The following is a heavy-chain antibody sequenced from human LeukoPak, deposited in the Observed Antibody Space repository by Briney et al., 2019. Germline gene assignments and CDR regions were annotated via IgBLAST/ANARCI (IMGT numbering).Heavy chain of an antibody. Sequence: PGGSLRLSCVASGFTFSSYSMNWVRQAPGKGLEWVSYISSSSSTIYYADSVKGRFTISRDNAKNSLYLQMNSLRAEDTAVYYCARDRHSVVAVDAFDIWGQGTMVTVSS. J-gene: IGHJ3*02. CDR3: ARDRHSVVAVDAFDI. V-gene: IGHV3-48*01. CDR1: GFTFSSYS. CDR2: ISSSSSTI. D-gene: IGHD2-15*01.